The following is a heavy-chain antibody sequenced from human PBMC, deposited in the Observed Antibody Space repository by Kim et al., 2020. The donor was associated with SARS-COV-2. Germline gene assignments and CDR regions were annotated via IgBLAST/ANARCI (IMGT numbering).Heavy chain of an antibody. V-gene: IGHV3-9*01. Sequence: GGSLRLSCAASGFTFDDYAMHWVRQAPGKGLEWVSGISWNSGSIGYADSVKGRFTISRDNAKNSLYLQMNSLRAEDTALYYCAKGTGGYDYVGADWFDPWGKGTLVTVSP. CDR1: GFTFDDYA. CDR3: AKGTGGYDYVGADWFDP. CDR2: ISWNSGSI. J-gene: IGHJ5*02. D-gene: IGHD5-12*01.